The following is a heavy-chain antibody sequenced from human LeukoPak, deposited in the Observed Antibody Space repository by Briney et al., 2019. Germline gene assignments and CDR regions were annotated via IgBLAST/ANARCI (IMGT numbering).Heavy chain of an antibody. CDR2: IYYSGST. CDR1: GGSISSGDYY. D-gene: IGHD5-24*01. CDR3: ARSPGNVEMAPYDP. J-gene: IGHJ5*02. V-gene: IGHV4-30-4*01. Sequence: PSETLSLTCTDSGGSISSGDYYWSWIRQPPGKGLEWIGYIYYSGSTYYNPSLKSRVTISVDTSKNQFSLKLSSVTAADTAVYYCARSPGNVEMAPYDPWGQGTLVTVSS.